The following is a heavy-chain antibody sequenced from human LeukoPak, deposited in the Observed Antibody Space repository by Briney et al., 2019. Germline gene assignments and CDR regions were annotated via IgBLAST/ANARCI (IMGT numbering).Heavy chain of an antibody. J-gene: IGHJ4*02. V-gene: IGHV3-11*06. CDR3: ARRYCSSTSCTLDF. CDR2: ISSSGSYT. D-gene: IGHD2-2*01. Sequence: KTGGSLRLSCAASEFTFSDYYMSWIRQAPGKGLEWVSYISSSGSYTNYADSVKGRFTISRDNAENSLYLQMNSLRAEDTAVYYCARRYCSSTSCTLDFWGQGALVTVSS. CDR1: EFTFSDYY.